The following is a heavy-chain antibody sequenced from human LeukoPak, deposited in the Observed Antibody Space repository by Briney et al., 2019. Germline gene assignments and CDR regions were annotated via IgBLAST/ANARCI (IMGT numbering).Heavy chain of an antibody. CDR2: ISAYNGNT. J-gene: IGHJ4*02. CDR1: GYTFTSYG. V-gene: IGHV1-18*01. D-gene: IGHD3-9*01. CDR3: ARGGHYEILTCYYSLGYFDY. Sequence: GASVKVSCKASGYTFTSYGISWVRQAPGQGLEWMGWISAYNGNTNYAQKLQGRVTMTTDTSTSTACMELRSLRSDDTAVYYCARGGHYEILTCYYSLGYFDYWGQGTLVTVSS.